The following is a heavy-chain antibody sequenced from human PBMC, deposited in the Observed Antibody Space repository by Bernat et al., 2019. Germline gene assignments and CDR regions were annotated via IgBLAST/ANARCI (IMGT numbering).Heavy chain of an antibody. CDR2: IYSGGDT. D-gene: IGHD3-10*02. CDR1: GFTVSSNY. V-gene: IGHV3-66*01. CDR3: ARESLLFGEPPGAIDY. J-gene: IGHJ4*02. Sequence: EVQLVESGGGLVQPGGSLRLSCAASGFTVSSNYMSWVRQAPGKGLEWVSVIYSGGDTNYADLVKGRFTISRDNLKNTLYLQMNNLRAEDTAVYFCARESLLFGEPPGAIDYWGQGTLVTVSS.